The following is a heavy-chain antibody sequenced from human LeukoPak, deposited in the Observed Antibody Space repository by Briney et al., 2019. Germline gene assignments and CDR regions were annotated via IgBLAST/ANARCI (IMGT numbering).Heavy chain of an antibody. J-gene: IGHJ4*02. D-gene: IGHD6-13*01. CDR1: GFTFSSYW. CDR3: ARDDIAAPRGPFDY. Sequence: GGSLRLSCAASGFTFSSYWMHWVRQAPGKGLVWVSRINSDGSSTSYADSVKGRFTISRDNAKNSLYLQMNSLRAEDTAVYYCARDDIAAPRGPFDYWGQGTLVTVSS. V-gene: IGHV3-74*01. CDR2: INSDGSST.